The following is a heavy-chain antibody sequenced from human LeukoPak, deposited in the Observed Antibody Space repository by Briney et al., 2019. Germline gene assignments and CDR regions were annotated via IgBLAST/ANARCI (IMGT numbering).Heavy chain of an antibody. CDR3: ARGDTAMVR. Sequence: SETLSLTCTVSGGSVSSYYWSWIRQPPGKGLEWIGYIYYSGSTNYNPSLKSRVTISVDTSKNQFSLKLSSVTAADAAVYYCARGDTAMVRWGQGTLVTVSS. CDR2: IYYSGST. CDR1: GGSVSSYY. V-gene: IGHV4-59*02. D-gene: IGHD5-18*01. J-gene: IGHJ4*02.